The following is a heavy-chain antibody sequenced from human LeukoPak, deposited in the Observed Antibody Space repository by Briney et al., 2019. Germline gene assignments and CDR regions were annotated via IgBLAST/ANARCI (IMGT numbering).Heavy chain of an antibody. J-gene: IGHJ4*02. D-gene: IGHD1-1*01. CDR2: ITASGGRT. V-gene: IGHV3-23*01. Sequence: GGSLRLSCAASGFSFSSYAMSWVRQAPGKGLEWVSTITASGGRTYYADSVKGRFTISRDNSKNTLYLQINSLRAEDTALYYCAKLVLFSGTTGDLNYWGQGTLVTVSS. CDR1: GFSFSSYA. CDR3: AKLVLFSGTTGDLNY.